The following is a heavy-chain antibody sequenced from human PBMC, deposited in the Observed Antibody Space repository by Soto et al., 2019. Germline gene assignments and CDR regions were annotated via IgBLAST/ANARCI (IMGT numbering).Heavy chain of an antibody. J-gene: IGHJ6*02. CDR3: ERDGWNPWGYYYYYGMDV. CDR1: GFTFSRYS. Sequence: EVQLVESGGGLVQPGGSLGLSCAASGFTFSRYSMNWVRQAPGKGLEWVSYISSSSSTIYYADSVKGRFTISRDNAKNSLYLQMNSLRDEDTAVYYCERDGWNPWGYYYYYGMDVWGQGTTVTVSS. CDR2: ISSSSSTI. V-gene: IGHV3-48*02. D-gene: IGHD1-1*01.